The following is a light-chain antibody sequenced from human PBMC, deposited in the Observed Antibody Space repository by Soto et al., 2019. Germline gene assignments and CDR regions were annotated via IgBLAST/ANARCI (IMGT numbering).Light chain of an antibody. V-gene: IGKV3-15*01. CDR3: LQYNNWPPLT. J-gene: IGKJ4*01. CDR1: QSVSSN. Sequence: ETVMTQSPATLSVSLGERATLSCRASQSVSSNLSWYQQKPGQAPRLLIYGSSTRATGIPARFSGSGSGTDFTLTISSLQSEDFAVYYCLQYNNWPPLTFGGGTKVDIK. CDR2: GSS.